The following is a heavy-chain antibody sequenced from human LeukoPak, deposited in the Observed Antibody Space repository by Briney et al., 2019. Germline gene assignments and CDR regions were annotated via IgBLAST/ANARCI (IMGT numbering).Heavy chain of an antibody. CDR1: GGSISNYY. D-gene: IGHD2/OR15-2a*01. V-gene: IGHV4-59*01. J-gene: IGHJ6*02. Sequence: SETLSLTCAVSGGSISNYYLNWIRQPPGKGLEWIGYINYSGSTNYNPSLKSRVTISIDTSKNQFSLKLSSVTAADTAVYYCARDYFTSYYYYGMDVWGQGTTVTVSS. CDR3: ARDYFTSYYYYGMDV. CDR2: INYSGST.